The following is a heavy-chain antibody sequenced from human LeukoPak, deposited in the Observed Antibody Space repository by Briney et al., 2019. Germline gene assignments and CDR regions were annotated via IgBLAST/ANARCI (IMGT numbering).Heavy chain of an antibody. CDR3: ARDSLYCSGGSCSNWFDP. CDR1: GGSISSSSYY. Sequence: PSETLSLTCTVSGGSISSSSYYWGWIRQPPGKGLEWIGSIYYSGSTYYNPSLKSRVTISVDTSKNQFSLKLSSVTAADTAVYYCARDSLYCSGGSCSNWFDPWGQGTLVTVSS. D-gene: IGHD2-15*01. J-gene: IGHJ5*02. CDR2: IYYSGST. V-gene: IGHV4-39*07.